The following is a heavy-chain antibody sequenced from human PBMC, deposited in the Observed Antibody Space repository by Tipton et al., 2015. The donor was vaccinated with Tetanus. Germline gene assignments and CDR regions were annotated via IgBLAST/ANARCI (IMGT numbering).Heavy chain of an antibody. J-gene: IGHJ4*02. Sequence: QLVQSGAEMKKPGASVKVSCKTSGYTFSNYGITWVRQAPGQGLEWMGWVSPYNGDTFFAQNVQGRVTMTTDTSTSTAYMELRTLRSDDTAVYYCATFYYGSGSDRGGLRKFDYWGQGTLVTVSS. V-gene: IGHV1-18*01. CDR1: GYTFSNYG. D-gene: IGHD3-10*01. CDR2: VSPYNGDT. CDR3: ATFYYGSGSDRGGLRKFDY.